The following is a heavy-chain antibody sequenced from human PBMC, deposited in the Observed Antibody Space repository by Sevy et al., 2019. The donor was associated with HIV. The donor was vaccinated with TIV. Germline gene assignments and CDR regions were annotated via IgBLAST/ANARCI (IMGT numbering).Heavy chain of an antibody. CDR2: ISYDGSNK. J-gene: IGHJ4*02. Sequence: GGSLRLSCAASGFTFSSYAMHWVRQAPGKGLEWVAVISYDGSNKYYADSVKGRFTISRDNSKNTLYLQMNSLRAEDTAVYYCARDVPYTYYDILTGDSNPLPRPHDYWGQGTLVTVSS. V-gene: IGHV3-30-3*01. CDR1: GFTFSSYA. CDR3: ARDVPYTYYDILTGDSNPLPRPHDY. D-gene: IGHD3-9*01.